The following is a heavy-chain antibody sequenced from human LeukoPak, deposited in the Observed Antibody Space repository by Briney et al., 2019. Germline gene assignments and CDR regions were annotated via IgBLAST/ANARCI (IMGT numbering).Heavy chain of an antibody. J-gene: IGHJ5*02. V-gene: IGHV4-59*01. CDR3: ARDQDSSGYYYGFDP. Sequence: PSETLSLTCTVSGGSISSYYWSWIRQPPGKGLEWIGYIYYSGSTNYNPSLKSRVTISVDTSKNQFSLKLSSVTAADTAVYYCARDQDSSGYYYGFDPWGQGTLVPVSS. CDR1: GGSISSYY. CDR2: IYYSGST. D-gene: IGHD3-22*01.